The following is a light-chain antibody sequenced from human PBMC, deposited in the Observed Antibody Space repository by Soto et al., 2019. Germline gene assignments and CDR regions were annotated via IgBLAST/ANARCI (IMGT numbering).Light chain of an antibody. V-gene: IGKV3-20*01. CDR3: QRYGSSPLIT. Sequence: EIGLNQSPGTLSLYPGQRASLSCRASQSFNSIYLAWYQQKPGQAPRLLIYGASSRATGIPDRFSGSGSGTDFTLTISRLEPEDFAVYFCQRYGSSPLITFGQGTRLEIK. J-gene: IGKJ5*01. CDR2: GAS. CDR1: QSFNSIY.